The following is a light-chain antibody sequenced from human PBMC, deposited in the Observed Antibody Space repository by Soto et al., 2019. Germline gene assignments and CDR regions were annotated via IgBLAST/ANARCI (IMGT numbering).Light chain of an antibody. CDR2: EVS. V-gene: IGLV2-14*01. Sequence: QSALTQPASVSGSPGQSITISCTGTGSDIGSYNFVSWYQHHPGKAPKLMIYEVSNRPSGVSDRFSGSKSDNTASLSISGLQAEDEGDYYCCSYAGSYVVFGGGTKLTVL. CDR3: CSYAGSYVV. CDR1: GSDIGSYNF. J-gene: IGLJ2*01.